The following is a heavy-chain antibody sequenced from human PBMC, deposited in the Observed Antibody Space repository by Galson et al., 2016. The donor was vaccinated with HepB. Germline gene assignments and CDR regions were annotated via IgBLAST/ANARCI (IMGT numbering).Heavy chain of an antibody. D-gene: IGHD2-21*02. V-gene: IGHV3-74*01. CDR3: VRDHSVVPATVYNWFDP. J-gene: IGHJ5*02. Sequence: SLRLSCAASGFAFSSHWMHWVRQAPGKGLMWVARINSDGTISNYADSVKGRFTISRDNAKNTLSLEMNSLRAEDTAVYNCVRDHSVVPATVYNWFDPWGQGTLVTVSS. CDR1: GFAFSSHW. CDR2: INSDGTIS.